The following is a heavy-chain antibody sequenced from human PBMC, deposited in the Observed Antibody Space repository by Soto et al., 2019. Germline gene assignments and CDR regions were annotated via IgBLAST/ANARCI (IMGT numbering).Heavy chain of an antibody. V-gene: IGHV1-69*06. CDR2: IIPIFGTA. J-gene: IGHJ6*02. CDR3: ARTRYGSWSYDNYYYYGMDV. D-gene: IGHD3-10*01. CDR1: GGTFSSYA. Sequence: SVKVSCTASGGTFSSYAISWVRQAPGQGLEWMGGIIPIFGTANYAQKFQGRVTITADKSTSTAYMELSSLRSEDTAVYYCARTRYGSWSYDNYYYYGMDVCRQATTVTLSS.